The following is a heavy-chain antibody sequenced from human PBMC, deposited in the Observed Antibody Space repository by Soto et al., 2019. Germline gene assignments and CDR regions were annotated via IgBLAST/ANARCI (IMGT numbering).Heavy chain of an antibody. CDR3: AREALERRFGFAY. Sequence: EVQLLESGGGLEQPGGSLRLSCAASGFTFSNYAMSWVRQAPGKGLEWVSGISESGDDTYHADSVKGRFTISRDNSKNTLYRQMNSLRAEDTAVYYCAREALERRFGFAYWGQGSLVTVSS. V-gene: IGHV3-23*01. J-gene: IGHJ4*02. CDR2: ISESGDDT. CDR1: GFTFSNYA. D-gene: IGHD1-1*01.